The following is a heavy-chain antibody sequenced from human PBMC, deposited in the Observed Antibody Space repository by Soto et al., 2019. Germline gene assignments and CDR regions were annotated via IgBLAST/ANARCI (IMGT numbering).Heavy chain of an antibody. J-gene: IGHJ4*02. CDR1: DGSISSSSHY. Sequence: SETLSLTCTVSDGSISSSSHYWGWFRQPPGKGLEWIGNIYYTENTYYNPSLKSRVTISIDTSKNQFSLRLNSVTAADTAVYFCERTYGSESYYHWYYFDYWAQGNLVTVS. CDR3: ERTYGSESYYHWYYFDY. CDR2: IYYTENT. V-gene: IGHV4-39*01. D-gene: IGHD3-10*01.